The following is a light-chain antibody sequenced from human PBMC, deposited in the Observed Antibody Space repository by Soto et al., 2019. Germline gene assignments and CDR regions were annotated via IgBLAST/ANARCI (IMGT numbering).Light chain of an antibody. J-gene: IGKJ1*01. CDR1: QSISTY. CDR2: AAS. Sequence: DIQMTQSPSSLSASVGDRVTITCRASQSISTYLNWYQQRPGKAPDLLIYAASSLHSGVPSRFSGSGSGTDFTLTISSLQPEDFAPYYCEQSFSPLTWTFGQGTKVEIK. V-gene: IGKV1-39*01. CDR3: EQSFSPLTWT.